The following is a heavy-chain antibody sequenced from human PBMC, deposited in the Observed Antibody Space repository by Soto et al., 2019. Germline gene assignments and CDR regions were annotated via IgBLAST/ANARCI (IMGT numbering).Heavy chain of an antibody. J-gene: IGHJ4*02. Sequence: SETLSLTCAVYGGSFSGYYWSWIRQPPGKGLEWIGEINHSGSTNYNPSLKSRVTISVDTSKNQFSLKLSSVTAADTAVYYCARGHDIVVVPAAMPFDYWGQGTLVTVSS. CDR1: GGSFSGYY. CDR3: ARGHDIVVVPAAMPFDY. V-gene: IGHV4-34*01. CDR2: INHSGST. D-gene: IGHD2-2*01.